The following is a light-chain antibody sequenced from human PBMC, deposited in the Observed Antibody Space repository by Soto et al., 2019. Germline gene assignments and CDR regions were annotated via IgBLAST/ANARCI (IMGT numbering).Light chain of an antibody. Sequence: DIQMTHSPSSLSASVGDIVTITCRASQSISSYLNWYQQKPGKAPKLLIYAASSLQSGVPSRFSGSGSGTDFTLTISCLQSEDFATYYCQQYYSYPRTFGQGTKVDIK. CDR1: QSISSY. CDR3: QQYYSYPRT. J-gene: IGKJ1*01. CDR2: AAS. V-gene: IGKV1-39*01.